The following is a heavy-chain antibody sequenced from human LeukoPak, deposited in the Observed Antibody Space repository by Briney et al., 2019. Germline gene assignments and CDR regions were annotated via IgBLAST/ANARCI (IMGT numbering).Heavy chain of an antibody. CDR3: AADGLSGSGWYEELFDY. D-gene: IGHD6-19*01. CDR2: IVVGSGNT. J-gene: IGHJ4*02. CDR1: GFTFTSSA. V-gene: IGHV1-58*01. Sequence: RASVKVSCKASGFTFTSSAVQRVRQARGQRLEWIGWIVVGSGNTNYAQKFQERVTITRDMSTSTAYMELSSLRSEDTAVYYCAADGLSGSGWYEELFDYWGQGTLVTVSS.